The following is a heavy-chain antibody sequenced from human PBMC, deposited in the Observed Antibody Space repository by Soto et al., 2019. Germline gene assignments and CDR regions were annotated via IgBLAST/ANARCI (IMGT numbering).Heavy chain of an antibody. J-gene: IGHJ6*03. CDR1: GGSISSYY. CDR3: ARGTNYDFWSGYYTYYYYYMDV. CDR2: IYYSGST. V-gene: IGHV4-59*01. Sequence: SETLSLTCTVSGGSISSYYWGWIRQPPGKGLEWIGYIYYSGSTNYNPSLKSRVTISVDTSKNQFSLKLSSVTAADTAVYYCARGTNYDFWSGYYTYYYYYMDVWGKGTTVTVSS. D-gene: IGHD3-3*01.